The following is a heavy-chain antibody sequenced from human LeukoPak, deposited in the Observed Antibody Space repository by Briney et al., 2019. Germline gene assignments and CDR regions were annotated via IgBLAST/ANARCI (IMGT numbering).Heavy chain of an antibody. CDR3: ARDHGGSAGGDY. Sequence: PGGSLRLSCAASGFTFSDYYMSWIRQAAGEGREWVSYISSSGSTIYYADSVKGRFTISRDNAKNSLYLQMNRQKREDTAGFVSARDHGGSAGGDYWGQGTLVTVSP. V-gene: IGHV3-11*01. CDR2: ISSSGSTI. D-gene: IGHD4-23*01. J-gene: IGHJ4*02. CDR1: GFTFSDYY.